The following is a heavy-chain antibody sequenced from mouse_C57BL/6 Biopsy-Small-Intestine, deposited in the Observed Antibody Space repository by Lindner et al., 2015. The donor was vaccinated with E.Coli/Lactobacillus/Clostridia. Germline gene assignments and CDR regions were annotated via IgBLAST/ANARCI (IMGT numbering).Heavy chain of an antibody. CDR2: IYIGNDYT. J-gene: IGHJ2*01. Sequence: VQLQESGAELVRPGSPVKMSCKTSGYTFTSYGINWVKQRPGQGLEWIGFIYIGNDYTEYNEKFKGKATLNSDTSSRTAYMQLSSLTSEDSAIYFCARNHFGSSPYYFDYWGQGTTLTVSS. CDR3: ARNHFGSSPYYFDY. D-gene: IGHD1-1*01. V-gene: IGHV1-58*01. CDR1: GYTFTSYG.